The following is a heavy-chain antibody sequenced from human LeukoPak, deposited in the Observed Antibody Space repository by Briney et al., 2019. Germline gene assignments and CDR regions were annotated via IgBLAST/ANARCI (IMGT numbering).Heavy chain of an antibody. CDR1: GFTFSSYS. V-gene: IGHV3-48*04. D-gene: IGHD3-3*01. Sequence: GGSLRLSCAASGFTFSSYSMSWVRQAPGKGLEWVSYISSSSSTIYYADSVKGRFTISRDNAKNSLYLQMNSLRAEDTAVYYCARDNGFWSGYYPDYWGQGTLVTVSS. CDR3: ARDNGFWSGYYPDY. CDR2: ISSSSSTI. J-gene: IGHJ4*02.